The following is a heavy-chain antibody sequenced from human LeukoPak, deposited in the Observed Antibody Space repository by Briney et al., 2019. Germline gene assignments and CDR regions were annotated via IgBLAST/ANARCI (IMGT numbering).Heavy chain of an antibody. CDR2: ISGSGGST. D-gene: IGHD3-3*01. J-gene: IGHJ4*02. CDR1: GFTFSSYA. Sequence: PGGSLRLSCAASGFTFSSYAMSWVRQAPGKGLEWVSAISGSGGSTYYADSVKGRFTISRDNSKNTLYLQMNSLRAEDTAVYYCAKVPITIFGVVTDYYFDYWGQGTVVTVSS. CDR3: AKVPITIFGVVTDYYFDY. V-gene: IGHV3-23*01.